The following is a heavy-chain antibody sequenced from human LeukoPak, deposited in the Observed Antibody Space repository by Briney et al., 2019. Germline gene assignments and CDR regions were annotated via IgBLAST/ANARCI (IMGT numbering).Heavy chain of an antibody. D-gene: IGHD6-19*01. CDR2: IYYRGDT. CDR1: GGSISSDTYY. CDR3: ARLMWGAVAGNFDY. J-gene: IGHJ4*02. Sequence: PSETLSLTCTVSGGSISSDTYYWAWVRQSPGKGLEWIGTIYYRGDTYYNPSLKSRVTISVDTSKNQFSLKLSSVTAADTAVYYCARLMWGAVAGNFDYWGQGTLVTVSS. V-gene: IGHV4-39*01.